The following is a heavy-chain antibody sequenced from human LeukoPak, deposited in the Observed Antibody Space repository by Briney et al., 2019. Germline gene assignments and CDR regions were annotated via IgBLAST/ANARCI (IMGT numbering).Heavy chain of an antibody. CDR2: INHSGNT. V-gene: IGHV4-34*01. Sequence: SETLSLTCAVYGGSLSGYYWSWIRQPPGKGLEWIGEINHSGNTNYNPSLKSRVTMSVGTSKNHFYLELNSVTAADTAVYYCARQGSGSSYYYYTFPYWGQGTLVTVSS. J-gene: IGHJ4*02. CDR3: ARQGSGSSYYYYTFPY. D-gene: IGHD1-26*01. CDR1: GGSLSGYY.